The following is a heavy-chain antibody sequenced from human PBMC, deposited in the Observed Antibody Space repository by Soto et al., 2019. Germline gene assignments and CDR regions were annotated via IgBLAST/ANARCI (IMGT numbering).Heavy chain of an antibody. CDR3: AKRLGYCSGGSCYKADYYYYYGMDV. V-gene: IGHV3-23*01. Sequence: EVQLLESGGGLVQPGGSLRLSCAASGFTFSSYAMSWVRQAPGKGLEWVSAISGSGGSTYYADSVKGRFTISRDNSKNTLYLQMNSLRAEDTAVYYCAKRLGYCSGGSCYKADYYYYYGMDVW. J-gene: IGHJ6*01. D-gene: IGHD2-15*01. CDR2: ISGSGGST. CDR1: GFTFSSYA.